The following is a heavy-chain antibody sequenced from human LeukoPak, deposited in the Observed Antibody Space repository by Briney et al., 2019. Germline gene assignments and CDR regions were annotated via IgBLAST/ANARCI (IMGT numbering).Heavy chain of an antibody. V-gene: IGHV4-34*01. D-gene: IGHD1-7*01. CDR3: ARTRTGALYYYYYMDV. J-gene: IGHJ6*03. CDR2: INHSGST. CDR1: GGSFSGYY. Sequence: SETLSLTCAVYGGSFSGYYWSWIRQPPGKGLEWIGEINHSGSTNYNPSLKSRVTISVDTSKNQFSLKLSSVTAADTAVYYCARTRTGALYYYYYMDVWGKGTTVTVSS.